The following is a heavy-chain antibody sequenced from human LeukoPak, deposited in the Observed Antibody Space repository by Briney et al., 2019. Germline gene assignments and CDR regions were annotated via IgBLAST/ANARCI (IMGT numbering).Heavy chain of an antibody. Sequence: GGTLRLSCAASGFTFTNYAMSWVRQAPGKGLEWVSHISVSGSSTYYADSVKGRFTISRDNSKNTLYLQMNSLRAEDTAVYYCAKRPRVGYDSSVSDYWGQGTLVTVSS. CDR2: ISVSGSST. CDR1: GFTFTNYA. D-gene: IGHD3-22*01. J-gene: IGHJ4*02. CDR3: AKRPRVGYDSSVSDY. V-gene: IGHV3-23*01.